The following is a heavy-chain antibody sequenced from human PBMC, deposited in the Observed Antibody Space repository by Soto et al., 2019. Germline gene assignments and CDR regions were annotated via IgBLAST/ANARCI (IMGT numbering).Heavy chain of an antibody. CDR1: GGSISSSNW. CDR3: ATDTAMGTKYYYYYYGMDV. D-gene: IGHD5-18*01. J-gene: IGHJ6*02. V-gene: IGHV4-4*02. Sequence: PSETLSLTCAVSGGSISSSNWWSWVRQPPGKGLEWIGEIYHSGSTNYNPSLKSRVTISVDKSKNQFSLKLSSVTAADTAVYYCATDTAMGTKYYYYYYGMDVWGQGTTVTVSS. CDR2: IYHSGST.